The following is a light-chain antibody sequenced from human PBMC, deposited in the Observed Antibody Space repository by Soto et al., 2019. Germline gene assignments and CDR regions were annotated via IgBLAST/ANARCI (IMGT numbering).Light chain of an antibody. CDR1: QSISIW. V-gene: IGKV1-5*03. J-gene: IGKJ1*01. CDR3: QQYNSSPWA. Sequence: DMQMTQSPSTLSASVGDRVTITCRASQSISIWLAWYQQKPGKAPKLLIYQASSLQSGVPSRFSGSGSRTEFTLTISSLQPDDFATYYCQQYNSSPWAFGQGTKVEIK. CDR2: QAS.